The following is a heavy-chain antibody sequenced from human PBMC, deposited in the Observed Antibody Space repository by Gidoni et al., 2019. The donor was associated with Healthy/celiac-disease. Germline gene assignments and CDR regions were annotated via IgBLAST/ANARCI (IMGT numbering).Heavy chain of an antibody. Sequence: QVQLVQSGAEVKKPGASVKVSGKASGYTFTSYGISWVRQAPGQGLEWMGWISAYNGNTNYAQKLQGRVTMTTATSTSTAYMELRSLRSNDTAVYYCAREQTLNYYYYGMDVWGQGTTVTVSS. CDR3: AREQTLNYYYYGMDV. CDR1: GYTFTSYG. V-gene: IGHV1-18*04. J-gene: IGHJ6*02. CDR2: ISAYNGNT.